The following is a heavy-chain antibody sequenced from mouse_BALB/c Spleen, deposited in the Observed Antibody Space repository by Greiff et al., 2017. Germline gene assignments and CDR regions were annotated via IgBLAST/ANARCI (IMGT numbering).Heavy chain of an antibody. CDR1: GYAFSSYW. D-gene: IGHD2-3*01. Sequence: LQQSGAELVRPGSSVKISCKASGYAFSSYWMNWVKQRPGQGLEWIGQIYPGDGDTNYNGKFKGKATLTADKSSSTAYMQLSSLTSEDSAVYFCARYYDGYYHAMDYWGQGTSVTVSS. V-gene: IGHV1-80*01. CDR2: IYPGDGDT. J-gene: IGHJ4*01. CDR3: ARYYDGYYHAMDY.